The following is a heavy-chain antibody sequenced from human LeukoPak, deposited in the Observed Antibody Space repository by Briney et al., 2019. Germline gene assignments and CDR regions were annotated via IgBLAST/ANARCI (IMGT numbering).Heavy chain of an antibody. D-gene: IGHD6-13*01. V-gene: IGHV3-30*02. Sequence: GGSLRLSCAASGFTFSSYGMHWVRQAPGKGLEWVAFIRYDGSNKYYADSVKGRFTISRDNSKNTLYLQMNSLRAEDTAVYYCAREISIGSSWYGGTFDYWGQGTLVTVSS. CDR3: AREISIGSSWYGGTFDY. CDR2: IRYDGSNK. J-gene: IGHJ4*02. CDR1: GFTFSSYG.